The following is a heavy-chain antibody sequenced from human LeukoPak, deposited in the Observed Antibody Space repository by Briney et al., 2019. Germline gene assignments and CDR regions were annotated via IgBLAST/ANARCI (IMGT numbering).Heavy chain of an antibody. CDR2: IIPILGIA. J-gene: IGHJ5*02. CDR3: ARPPQQLVSPYWFDP. V-gene: IGHV1-69*04. Sequence: GASVKVSCKASGGTFSSYAISWVRQAPGQGLEWMGRIIPILGIANYAQKFQGRVTITADKSTSTAYMELSSLRSEDTAVYYCARPPQQLVSPYWFDPWGQGTLVTVSS. CDR1: GGTFSSYA. D-gene: IGHD6-13*01.